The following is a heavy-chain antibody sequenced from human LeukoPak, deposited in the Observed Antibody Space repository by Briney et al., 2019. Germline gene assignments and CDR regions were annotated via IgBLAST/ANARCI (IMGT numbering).Heavy chain of an antibody. V-gene: IGHV3-23*01. Sequence: GGSLRLSCAASGFTCSNYAMSWFRQAPGKGLEWVSTISNTCSDTYYADSVKGRFTISRDNSENTLYLQMKNLRAEDTAIHYCAKVPYSDYGSGRPPFMDVWGQGTTVAVSS. CDR1: GFTCSNYA. J-gene: IGHJ6*02. CDR3: AKVPYSDYGSGRPPFMDV. D-gene: IGHD3-10*01. CDR2: ISNTCSDT.